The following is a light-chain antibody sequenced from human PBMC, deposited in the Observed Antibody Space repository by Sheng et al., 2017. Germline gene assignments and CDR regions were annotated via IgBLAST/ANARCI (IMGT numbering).Light chain of an antibody. CDR1: QNIGNW. CDR3: QQYNTSSWT. CDR2: KAS. J-gene: IGKJ1*01. V-gene: IGKV1-5*03. Sequence: DIQMTQSPSTLSASVGDRVTITCRASQNIGNWLAWYQQKPGKAPNLLIYKASSLESGVPSRFSGSGSGTEFTLTISSLQPDDFAIYFCQQYNTSSWTFGQGTKVDIK.